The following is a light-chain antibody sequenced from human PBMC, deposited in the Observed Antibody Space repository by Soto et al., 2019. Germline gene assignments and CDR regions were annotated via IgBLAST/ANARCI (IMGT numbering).Light chain of an antibody. CDR2: DVS. CDR1: SSDFGGHSY. Sequence: QAVVTQPRSVSGSPGQSGTFSCTGTSSDFGGHSYVSWYQQHPGKAPKLMIYDVSKRPSGVPDRVSGSKSGNTASLTISGLQAEDEDDYYCCSYAGSDRVFGGGTQLTV. V-gene: IGLV2-11*02. J-gene: IGLJ2*01. CDR3: CSYAGSDRV.